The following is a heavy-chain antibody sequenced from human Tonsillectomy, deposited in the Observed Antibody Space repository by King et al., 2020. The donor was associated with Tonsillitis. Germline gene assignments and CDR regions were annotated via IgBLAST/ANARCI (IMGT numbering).Heavy chain of an antibody. CDR2: IKSKTDGGTT. J-gene: IGHJ4*02. Sequence: VQLVESGGGLVKPGGSLRLSCAASGLTFSNAWMSWVRQAPGKGLEWVGRIKSKTDGGTTDYAAPVKGRFTISRDDSKNTLYLQMNSLKTEDTAVYYCTTGTAPPSVDFDHWGQGTLVTVSS. D-gene: IGHD1-14*01. CDR1: GLTFSNAW. CDR3: TTGTAPPSVDFDH. V-gene: IGHV3-15*01.